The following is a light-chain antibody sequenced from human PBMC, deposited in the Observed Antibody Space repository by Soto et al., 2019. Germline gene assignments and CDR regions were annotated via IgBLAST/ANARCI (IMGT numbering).Light chain of an antibody. CDR1: SSDDGSYNR. J-gene: IGLJ1*01. CDR2: EVS. CDR3: SFYTGGSSFFYV. V-gene: IGLV2-18*01. Sequence: QSALTQPPSVSGSPGQSVTISCTGTSSDDGSYNRVSWYQQSPGAAPKLVLYEVSNRPSGVPDRFSGSKSGNTAALTISGLQAEDEADYFCSFYTGGSSFFYVFGPGTKLTVL.